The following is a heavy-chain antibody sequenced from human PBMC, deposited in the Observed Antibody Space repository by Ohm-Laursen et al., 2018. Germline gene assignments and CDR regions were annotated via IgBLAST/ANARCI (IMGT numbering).Heavy chain of an antibody. Sequence: SETLSLTCTVPGGSISSYYWSWIRQPAGKGLEWIGRIYTSGSTNYNPSLKSRVTMSVDTSKNQFSLKLSSVTAADTAVYYCARGEYSYGDLDYWGQGTLVTVSS. V-gene: IGHV4-4*07. CDR3: ARGEYSYGDLDY. CDR2: IYTSGST. CDR1: GGSISSYY. J-gene: IGHJ4*02. D-gene: IGHD5-18*01.